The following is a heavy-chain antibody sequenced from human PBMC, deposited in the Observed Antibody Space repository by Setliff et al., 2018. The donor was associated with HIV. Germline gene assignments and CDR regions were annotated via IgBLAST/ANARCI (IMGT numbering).Heavy chain of an antibody. V-gene: IGHV5-51*01. D-gene: IGHD3-22*01. CDR1: GYNFADYW. J-gene: IGHJ4*02. Sequence: PGESLKISCQASGYNFADYWIGWVRQMPGKGLEWMGIIYPRDSDTRYSSSFEGQVSISVDKSFSTAYLQWSSLKATDTAMYYCARHDSSGYYSPFDHWGQGTLVTVSS. CDR3: ARHDSSGYYSPFDH. CDR2: IYPRDSDT.